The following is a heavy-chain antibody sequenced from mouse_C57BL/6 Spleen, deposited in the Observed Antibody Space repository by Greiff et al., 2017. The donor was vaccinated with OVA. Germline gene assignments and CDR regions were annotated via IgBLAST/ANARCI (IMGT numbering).Heavy chain of an antibody. CDR1: GYSITSGYY. CDR2: ISYDGSN. CDR3: ARGDYYGSSGY. J-gene: IGHJ3*01. V-gene: IGHV3-6*01. Sequence: ESGPGLVKPSQSLSLTCSVTGYSITSGYYWNWIRQFPGNKLEWMGYISYDGSNNYNPSLKNRISITRDTSKNQFFLKLNSVTTEDTATYYCARGDYYGSSGYWGQGTLVTVSA. D-gene: IGHD1-1*01.